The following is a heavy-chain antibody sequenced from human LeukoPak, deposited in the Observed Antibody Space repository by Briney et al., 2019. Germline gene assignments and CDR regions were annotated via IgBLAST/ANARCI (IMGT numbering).Heavy chain of an antibody. CDR1: GFTFSSYW. Sequence: GGSLRLSCAASGFTFSSYWMSWVRQAPGKGLEWVANIKQDGSEKYYVDSVKGRFTISRDNAKNSLYLQMNSLRAEDTAVYYCAGRSPRKGELLAFDIWGQGTMVTVSS. J-gene: IGHJ3*02. CDR2: IKQDGSEK. D-gene: IGHD3-10*01. V-gene: IGHV3-7*01. CDR3: AGRSPRKGELLAFDI.